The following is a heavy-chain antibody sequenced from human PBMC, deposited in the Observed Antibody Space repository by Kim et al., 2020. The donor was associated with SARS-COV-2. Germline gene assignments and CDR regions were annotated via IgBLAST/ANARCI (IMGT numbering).Heavy chain of an antibody. D-gene: IGHD5-18*01. CDR3: APDADMADFGS. CDR2: ISSDASSG. CDR1: GYPISSFA. Sequence: GGSLRLSCAVSGYPISSFAVHWVRQAPGKGLEWVAFISSDASSGTYDYSASVRGRITAEKADNTQFSHIHSVTTRTDAAADYSCAPDADMADFGSWGR. J-gene: IGHJ2*01. V-gene: IGHV3-30*04.